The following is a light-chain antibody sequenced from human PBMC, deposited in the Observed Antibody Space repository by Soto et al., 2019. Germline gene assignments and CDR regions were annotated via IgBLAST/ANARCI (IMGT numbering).Light chain of an antibody. CDR2: EVT. J-gene: IGLJ2*01. Sequence: QSVLTQPTSVSGSPGQSITISCTGTSSDVGSYNDVSWYQQHPGKSPKLMIYEVTNRPSGVSNRFSGSKSGNTASLTISGLQTEDEAHYYCSSYTSDTTLVFGGGTKLTVL. CDR1: SSDVGSYND. V-gene: IGLV2-14*01. CDR3: SSYTSDTTLV.